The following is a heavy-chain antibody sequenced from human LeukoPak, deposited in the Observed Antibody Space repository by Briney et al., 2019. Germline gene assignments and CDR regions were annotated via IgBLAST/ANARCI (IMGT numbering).Heavy chain of an antibody. J-gene: IGHJ3*02. CDR2: FNSDGSST. Sequence: RGSPRPSCAASGFTLSSYWMHWVPQAPGKGLVWVSRFNSDGSSTSYADSVKSRFTISRDNAKNTLYLQMNSLGAEDTAVYYCATGERHGFDIWGQGTMVTVSS. CDR3: ATGERHGFDI. V-gene: IGHV3-74*01. CDR1: GFTLSSYW.